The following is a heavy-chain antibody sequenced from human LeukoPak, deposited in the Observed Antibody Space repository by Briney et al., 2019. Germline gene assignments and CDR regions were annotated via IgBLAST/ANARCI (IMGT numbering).Heavy chain of an antibody. CDR2: ISGSGGST. CDR3: AKGIYYDSSGYYPESYFDY. Sequence: GGSLRLSCAASGFTFSSYAMSWVRQAPGKGPEWVSAISGSGGSTYYADSVKGRFTISRDNSKNTLYLQMNSLRAEDTAVYYCAKGIYYDSSGYYPESYFDYWGQGTLVTVSS. J-gene: IGHJ4*02. CDR1: GFTFSSYA. V-gene: IGHV3-23*01. D-gene: IGHD3-22*01.